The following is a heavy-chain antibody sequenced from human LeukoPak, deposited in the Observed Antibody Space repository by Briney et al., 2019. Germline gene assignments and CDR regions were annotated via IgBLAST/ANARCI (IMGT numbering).Heavy chain of an antibody. Sequence: TSETLSLTCTASGGSISSYYWSWIRQPPGKGLEWIGYIYYSGSTDYNPSLKSRVTISVDTSKNQFSLKLRSMTAADTAVYYCARGGSSWSRSWFDPWGQGTLVTVSS. CDR3: ARGGSSWSRSWFDP. CDR1: GGSISSYY. V-gene: IGHV4-59*01. D-gene: IGHD6-13*01. CDR2: IYYSGST. J-gene: IGHJ5*02.